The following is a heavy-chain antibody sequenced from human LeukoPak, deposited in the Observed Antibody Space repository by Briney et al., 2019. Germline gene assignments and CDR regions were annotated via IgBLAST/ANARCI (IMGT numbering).Heavy chain of an antibody. CDR2: IWYDGSNK. CDR3: ARELRSGSYQILDY. J-gene: IGHJ4*02. CDR1: GFTFSSYG. V-gene: IGHV3-33*01. D-gene: IGHD3-10*01. Sequence: PGGSLRLSCAASGFTFSSYGMHWVRQAPDKGLEWVAVIWYDGSNKYYADSVKGRFTISRDNSKNTLYLQMNSLRAEDTAVYYCARELRSGSYQILDYWGQGTLVTVSS.